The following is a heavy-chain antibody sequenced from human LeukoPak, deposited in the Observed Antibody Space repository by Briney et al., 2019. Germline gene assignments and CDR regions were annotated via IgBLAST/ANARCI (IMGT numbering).Heavy chain of an antibody. CDR1: GGSISSYY. J-gene: IGHJ4*02. CDR3: ASLDEYSSSGGY. Sequence: PSETLSLTCTVSGGSISSYYWSWIRQPPGKGLEWIGYIYYSGSTNYNPSLKSRVTISVDTSKNQFSLKLSSVTAADTAVYYCASLDEYSSSGGYWGQGTLVTVSS. D-gene: IGHD6-6*01. V-gene: IGHV4-59*01. CDR2: IYYSGST.